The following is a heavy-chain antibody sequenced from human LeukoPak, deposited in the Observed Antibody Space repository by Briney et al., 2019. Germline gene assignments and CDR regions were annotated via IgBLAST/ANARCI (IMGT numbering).Heavy chain of an antibody. Sequence: PGRSLRLFYAASGFTFSRFGMHWVRQAPGKGLEWVAVIWYDGSNKYYADSVKGRFTISRDNSKNTVYLQMNSLRAEDTAVYYCARDAEEDGSGSLGYWGQGTLVTVSS. D-gene: IGHD3-10*01. V-gene: IGHV3-33*01. CDR3: ARDAEEDGSGSLGY. CDR1: GFTFSRFG. CDR2: IWYDGSNK. J-gene: IGHJ4*02.